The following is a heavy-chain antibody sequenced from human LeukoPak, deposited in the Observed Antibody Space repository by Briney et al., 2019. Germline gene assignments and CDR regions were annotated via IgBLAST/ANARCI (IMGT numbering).Heavy chain of an antibody. Sequence: SQTLSLTCTVSGGSISSGDYYWSWIRQPPGKGLEWIGYIYYSGSTYYNPSLKSRVTISVDTSKNQFSLQLNSVTPEDTAVYYCARELVRGVTGFDPWGQGTLVTVSS. CDR3: ARELVRGVTGFDP. V-gene: IGHV4-30-4*01. CDR1: GGSISSGDYY. J-gene: IGHJ5*02. D-gene: IGHD3-10*01. CDR2: IYYSGST.